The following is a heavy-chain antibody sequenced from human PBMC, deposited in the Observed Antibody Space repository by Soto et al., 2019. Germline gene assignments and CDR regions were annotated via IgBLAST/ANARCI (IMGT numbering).Heavy chain of an antibody. V-gene: IGHV3-48*01. CDR3: ARDDYPYYDDSSGYHFDY. J-gene: IGHJ4*02. CDR2: ISDSSSTI. CDR1: GFTFNTYN. D-gene: IGHD3-22*01. Sequence: PGGSLRLSCAASGFTFNTYNMNWVRQAPGKGLERVSYISDSSSTIHYADSVKGRFTISRDNAKNSLYLQMNSLRAEDTAAYYCARDDYPYYDDSSGYHFDYWGQGALVTVSS.